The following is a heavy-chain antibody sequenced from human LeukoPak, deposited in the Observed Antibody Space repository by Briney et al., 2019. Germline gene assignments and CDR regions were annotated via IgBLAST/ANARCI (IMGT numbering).Heavy chain of an antibody. Sequence: SETLSLTCTVSGGSISSYYWSWIRQPPGKGLEWIGYIHYSGSTNYNPFLKSRVTISVDTSKNQFSLKLSSVTAADTAVYYCARVGHCSSTSCIGNWFDPWGQGTLVTVSS. CDR1: GGSISSYY. J-gene: IGHJ5*02. D-gene: IGHD2-2*01. CDR2: IHYSGST. V-gene: IGHV4-59*01. CDR3: ARVGHCSSTSCIGNWFDP.